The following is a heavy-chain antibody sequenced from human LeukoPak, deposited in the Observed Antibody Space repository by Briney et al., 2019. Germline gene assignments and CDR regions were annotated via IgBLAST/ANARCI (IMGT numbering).Heavy chain of an antibody. CDR2: INPSGGST. Sequence: ASVKVTCKASGYTFTSYYMHWVRQAPGQGLEWMGIINPSGGSTSYAQKFPGRVTMTRDTSASTAYMELRSLSSDDTAVYYCARASASPTNSNSYYFETTKKNAFDFWGKGTMVTVSS. V-gene: IGHV1-46*01. D-gene: IGHD3-22*01. CDR3: ARASASPTNSNSYYFETTKKNAFDF. J-gene: IGHJ3*01. CDR1: GYTFTSYY.